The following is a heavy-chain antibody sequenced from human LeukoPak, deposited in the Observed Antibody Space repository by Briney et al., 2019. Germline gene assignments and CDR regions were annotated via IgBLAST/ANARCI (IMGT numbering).Heavy chain of an antibody. V-gene: IGHV3-11*01. J-gene: IGHJ4*02. Sequence: GGSLRLSCAASGFTFSDYYMSWIRQAPGKGLEWVSYISSSGSTIYYADSVKGRFTISRDNAKNSLYLQMNSLGAEDTAVYYCARGPERYFDWLEYYFDYWGQGTLVTVSS. CDR1: GFTFSDYY. CDR3: ARGPERYFDWLEYYFDY. D-gene: IGHD3-9*01. CDR2: ISSSGSTI.